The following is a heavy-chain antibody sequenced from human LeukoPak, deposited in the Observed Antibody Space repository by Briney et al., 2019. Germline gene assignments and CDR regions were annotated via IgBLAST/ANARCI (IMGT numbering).Heavy chain of an antibody. CDR3: ARDPGLTGYYYMDV. CDR2: ISASSTYI. CDR1: EFTFSIYS. J-gene: IGHJ6*03. V-gene: IGHV3-21*01. Sequence: GGSLRLSCAASEFTFSIYSMNWVRQAPGKGLEWVSSISASSTYIYYADSVKGRFTISRDNAKNSLYLQMSSLRAEDTAVYYCARDPGLTGYYYMDVWGKGATVTVSS.